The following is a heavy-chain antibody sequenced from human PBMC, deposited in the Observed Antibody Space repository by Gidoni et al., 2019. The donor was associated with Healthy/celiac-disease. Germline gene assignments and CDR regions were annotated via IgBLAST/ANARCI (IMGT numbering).Heavy chain of an antibody. Sequence: TFSSYGMHWVRQAPGKGLEWVAVISYDGSNKYYADSVKGRFTISRDNSKNTLYLQMNSLRAEDTAVYYCATSPSGRSPVLHYYYYGMDVWGQGTTVTVSS. CDR2: ISYDGSNK. CDR1: TFSSYG. V-gene: IGHV3-30*03. J-gene: IGHJ6*02. D-gene: IGHD1-26*01. CDR3: ATSPSGRSPVLHYYYYGMDV.